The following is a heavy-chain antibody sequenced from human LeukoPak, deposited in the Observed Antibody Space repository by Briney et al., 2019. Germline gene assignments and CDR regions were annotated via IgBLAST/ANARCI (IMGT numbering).Heavy chain of an antibody. J-gene: IGHJ6*02. D-gene: IGHD3-22*01. V-gene: IGHV1-2*02. CDR2: INPNSGGT. CDR3: ARDGAYYDSSGTRYYYYGMDV. Sequence: ASVKVSCKASGYTFTGYYMHWVRQAPGQGLKWMGWINPNSGGTNYAQKFQGRVTMTRDTSISTAYMELSRLRSDDTAVYYCARDGAYYDSSGTRYYYYGMDVWGQGTTVTVSS. CDR1: GYTFTGYY.